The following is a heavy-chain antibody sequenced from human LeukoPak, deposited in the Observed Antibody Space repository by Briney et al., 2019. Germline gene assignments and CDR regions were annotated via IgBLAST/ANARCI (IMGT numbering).Heavy chain of an antibody. CDR1: GGSISSYY. J-gene: IGHJ4*02. Sequence: SETLSLTCTVSGGSISSYYWSWIRQPPGKGLEWIGYIYYSGSTNHNPSLKSRVTISVDTSKNQFSLKLSSVTAADTAVYYCARTAMVEYYFDYWGQGTLVTVSS. CDR2: IYYSGST. CDR3: ARTAMVEYYFDY. V-gene: IGHV4-59*01. D-gene: IGHD5-18*01.